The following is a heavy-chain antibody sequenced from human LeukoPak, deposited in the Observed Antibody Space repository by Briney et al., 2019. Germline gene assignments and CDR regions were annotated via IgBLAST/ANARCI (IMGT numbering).Heavy chain of an antibody. CDR2: ISHDGSNI. V-gene: IGHV3-30*18. D-gene: IGHD2-15*01. CDR3: AKDPYRVVVATGNYLDP. CDR1: GFTFSSYG. J-gene: IGHJ5*02. Sequence: PGGSLRLSCAASGFTFSSYGMHWVRQAPGKGLEWVAVISHDGSNIYYGDSVKGRFSISRDNSKNTPYLQMNSLRAEDTAVYYCAKDPYRVVVATGNYLDPWGQGTLVTVSS.